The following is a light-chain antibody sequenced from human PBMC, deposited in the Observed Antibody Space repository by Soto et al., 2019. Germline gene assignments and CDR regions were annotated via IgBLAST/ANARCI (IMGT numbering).Light chain of an antibody. V-gene: IGLV1-40*01. Sequence: QAVVTQPASVSGAPGQRVTISCTGSSSNIGAGYDVHWYQQLPGTAPKLLIYGNINRPSGVTDRFSGSKSGTSASLAITGLQAEDEADYYCQSYDSSLSVVFGGGTKLTVL. CDR1: SSNIGAGYD. J-gene: IGLJ2*01. CDR3: QSYDSSLSVV. CDR2: GNI.